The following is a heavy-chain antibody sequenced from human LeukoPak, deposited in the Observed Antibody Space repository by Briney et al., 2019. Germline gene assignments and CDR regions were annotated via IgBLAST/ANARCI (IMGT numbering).Heavy chain of an antibody. D-gene: IGHD6-19*01. CDR3: ASGQVTGWSPPLLDY. V-gene: IGHV4-59*01. J-gene: IGHJ4*02. CDR2: IFYTGTT. Sequence: SETLSLTCTVSGVSISSDFWSWIRQPPGKGLEWIGYIFYTGTTTYNTSLSSRVTISVDTSKNQFSLKLRSVTTADTAVYFCASGQVTGWSPPLLDYWGPGTLVTVSS. CDR1: GVSISSDF.